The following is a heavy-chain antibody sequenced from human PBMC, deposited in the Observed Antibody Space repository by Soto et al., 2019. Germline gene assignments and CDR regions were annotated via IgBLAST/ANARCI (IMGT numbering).Heavy chain of an antibody. Sequence: QVQLQESGPGLVKPSQTLSLTCTVSGGSISSGGYYWSWIRQHPGKGLEWIGYIYYSGSTYYNPSTKSRFTISVDPAKNQFSLKLSSVTAADTAGYYWARDRGGGVVVITPDAFDIWGQGTMVTVSS. D-gene: IGHD3-22*01. V-gene: IGHV4-31*03. J-gene: IGHJ3*02. CDR3: ARDRGGGVVVITPDAFDI. CDR1: GGSISSGGYY. CDR2: IYYSGST.